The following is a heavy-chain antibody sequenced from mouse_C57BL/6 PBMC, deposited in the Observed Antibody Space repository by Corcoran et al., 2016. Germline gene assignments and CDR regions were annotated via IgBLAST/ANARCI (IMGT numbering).Heavy chain of an antibody. CDR3: ARSNYWYFDV. D-gene: IGHD2-5*01. CDR2: INPYNGGT. CDR1: GYTFTDYY. J-gene: IGHJ1*03. V-gene: IGHV1-19*01. Sequence: EVQLQQSGPELVKPGASVKMSCKASGYTFTDYYMNWVKQSHGKSLEWIGVINPYNGGTSYNQKFKGKATLTVDKSSSTAYMELNSLTSEDSAVYYCARSNYWYFDVWGTGTTVTVSS.